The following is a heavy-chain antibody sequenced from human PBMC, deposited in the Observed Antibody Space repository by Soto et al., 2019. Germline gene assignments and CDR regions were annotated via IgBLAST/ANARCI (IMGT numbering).Heavy chain of an antibody. CDR2: IYYSGST. D-gene: IGHD2-15*01. Sequence: QVQLQESGPGLVKPSQTLSLTCTVSGGSISSGGYYWSWIRQHPGKGLEWIGYIYYSGSTYYNPSLKRRVTISVDTAKNQVSLKLSSVTAADTAVYYCARDAADCRGGSFYGVGWFDPWGQGTLVTVSS. CDR1: GGSISSGGYY. V-gene: IGHV4-31*03. CDR3: ARDAADCRGGSFYGVGWFDP. J-gene: IGHJ5*02.